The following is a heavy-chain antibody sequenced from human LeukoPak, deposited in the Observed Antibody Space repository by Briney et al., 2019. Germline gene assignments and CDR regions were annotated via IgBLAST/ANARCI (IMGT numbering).Heavy chain of an antibody. CDR3: ARHVWRGYYFDY. V-gene: IGHV4-4*09. Sequence: PSETLSLTCTFSGGSISSYYWSWIRQPPGKGLEWIGYIYTSGSTNYTPSLKSRVTISVDTSKNQFSLKLSSVTAADTAVYYCARHVWRGYYFDYWGQGTLVTVSS. J-gene: IGHJ4*02. CDR2: IYTSGST. CDR1: GGSISSYY. D-gene: IGHD3-3*02.